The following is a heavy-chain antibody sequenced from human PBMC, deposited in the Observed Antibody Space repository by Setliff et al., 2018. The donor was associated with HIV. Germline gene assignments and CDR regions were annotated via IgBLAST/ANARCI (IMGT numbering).Heavy chain of an antibody. CDR1: GGTFSSYA. CDR3: ASGGVYYYDSSGWSMDY. J-gene: IGHJ4*02. D-gene: IGHD3-22*01. V-gene: IGHV1-69*13. CDR2: IIPVFGTT. Sequence: ASVKVSCKASGGTFSSYAISWVRQAPGQGLDWMGGIIPVFGTTNYAQKFQGRVTITADESTSTAYMELSSLRSEDTAVYYCASGGVYYYDSSGWSMDYWGQGTLVSVSS.